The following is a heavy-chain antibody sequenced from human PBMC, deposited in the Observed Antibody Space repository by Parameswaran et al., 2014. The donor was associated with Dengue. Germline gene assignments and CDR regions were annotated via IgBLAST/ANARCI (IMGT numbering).Heavy chain of an antibody. D-gene: IGHD5-18*01. Sequence: VRQPPGKGLEWIGYIYYSGSTNYSPSLKSRVTISVDTSKNQFSLKLSSVTAADTAVYYCARVPDTAMVPPYFDYWGQGTLVTVSS. V-gene: IGHV4-59*01. J-gene: IGHJ4*02. CDR2: IYYSGST. CDR3: ARVPDTAMVPPYFDY.